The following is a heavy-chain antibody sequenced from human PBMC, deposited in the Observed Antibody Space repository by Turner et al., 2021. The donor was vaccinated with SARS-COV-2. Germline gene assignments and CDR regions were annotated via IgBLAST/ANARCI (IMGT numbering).Heavy chain of an antibody. CDR1: GFIVSSNY. CDR2: IYSGRST. CDR3: ARDYGDFYFDY. Sequence: EVQLVQSGGGLIQPGGSLRLPCAAAGFIVSSNYRSWVRQAPGKGLEWVSVIYSGRSTYYADSVKGRFTISRDNSKNTLYLQMNSLRAEDTAVYYCARDYGDFYFDYWGQGTLVTVSS. J-gene: IGHJ4*02. V-gene: IGHV3-53*01. D-gene: IGHD4-17*01.